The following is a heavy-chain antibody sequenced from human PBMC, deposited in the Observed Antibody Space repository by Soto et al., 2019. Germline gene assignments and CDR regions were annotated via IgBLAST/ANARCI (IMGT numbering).Heavy chain of an antibody. CDR1: GGSVSSNNW. D-gene: IGHD2-15*01. V-gene: IGHV4-4*02. Sequence: SETLSLTCAVSGGSVSSNNWWSWVRQPPGKGLEWIGDIYDTGSTNYNPSLKSRVRMSLDKSKNHFYLNLTSVIAADTAVYYCARPTLSYYYHGLDIWGQGTTVTVS. CDR3: ARPTLSYYYHGLDI. CDR2: IYDTGST. J-gene: IGHJ6*02.